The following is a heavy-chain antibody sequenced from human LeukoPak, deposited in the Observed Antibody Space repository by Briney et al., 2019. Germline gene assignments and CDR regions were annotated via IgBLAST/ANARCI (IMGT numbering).Heavy chain of an antibody. V-gene: IGHV4-59*01. CDR3: ARVLCGGGSCLFDY. J-gene: IGHJ4*02. Sequence: SETLSLXCTVSGGSSSSYYWSWIRLPPGKGLESIGYIYYSGSTNYNPSLESRVTISVDTSKNQFSLKLSSVTAADTAVYYCARVLCGGGSCLFDYWGQGTLVTVSS. CDR1: GGSSSSYY. D-gene: IGHD2-15*01. CDR2: IYYSGST.